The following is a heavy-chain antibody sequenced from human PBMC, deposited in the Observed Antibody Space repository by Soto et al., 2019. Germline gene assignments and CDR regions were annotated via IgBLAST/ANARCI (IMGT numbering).Heavy chain of an antibody. Sequence: EVQLVESGGGLVQPGGSLRLSCAATGFSFGRYAMNWVRQPPGKGLGWVAYISASSTNIAYADSVKGRFTVSRDNAQNSLALQMNSLRDEDTAVYFCASDESFGQHLVYHFDNWGQGTLVTVSS. J-gene: IGHJ4*02. CDR3: ASDESFGQHLVYHFDN. CDR1: GFSFGRYA. CDR2: ISASSTNI. V-gene: IGHV3-48*02. D-gene: IGHD6-13*01.